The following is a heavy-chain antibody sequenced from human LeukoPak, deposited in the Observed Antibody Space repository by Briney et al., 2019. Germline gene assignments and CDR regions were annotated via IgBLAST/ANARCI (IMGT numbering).Heavy chain of an antibody. CDR1: GFIFSTYA. CDR2: ISGSGGST. V-gene: IGHV3-23*01. CDR3: AKVTRYCSGGSCYPLMIDY. D-gene: IGHD2-15*01. Sequence: GGSLRLSCAASGFIFSTYAMSWVRQAPGKGLEWVSAISGSGGSTYYTDSVKGRFTISRDNSKNTLYVQMNSLRAEDTAVYYCAKVTRYCSGGSCYPLMIDYWGQGTLVTVSS. J-gene: IGHJ4*02.